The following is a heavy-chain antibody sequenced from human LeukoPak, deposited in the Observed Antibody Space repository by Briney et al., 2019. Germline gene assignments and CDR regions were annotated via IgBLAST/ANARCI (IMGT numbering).Heavy chain of an antibody. CDR2: ISYSGST. CDR3: ARDFGNYYDSSGYYGFNWFDP. V-gene: IGHV4-59*01. Sequence: PSETLSLTCTVSGGSISSYYWSWIRQPPGKGLEWIGQISYSGSTNYNPSLKSRVTISVDTSKNQFSLKLSSVTAADTAVYYCARDFGNYYDSSGYYGFNWFDPWGQGTLVTVSS. D-gene: IGHD3-22*01. J-gene: IGHJ5*02. CDR1: GGSISSYY.